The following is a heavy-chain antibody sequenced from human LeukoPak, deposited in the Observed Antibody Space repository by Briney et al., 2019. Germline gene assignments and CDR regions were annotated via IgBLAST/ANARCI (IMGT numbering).Heavy chain of an antibody. CDR2: IKQDGSEK. Sequence: AGGSLRLSCAASGFTFNSYWMSWVRQAPGKGLEWVANIKQDGSEKYYVDSVKGRFTISRDNAKNSLYLQMNCLRAEDPAVYYCARNRSSEYYYDSSGYYYWGQGTLVTVSS. CDR1: GFTFNSYW. D-gene: IGHD3-22*01. CDR3: ARNRSSEYYYDSSGYYY. J-gene: IGHJ4*02. V-gene: IGHV3-7*01.